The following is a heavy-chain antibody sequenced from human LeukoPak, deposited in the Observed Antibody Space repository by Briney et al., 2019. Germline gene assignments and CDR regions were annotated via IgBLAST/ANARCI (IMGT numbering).Heavy chain of an antibody. CDR1: GFTFSNYA. D-gene: IGHD1-14*01. V-gene: IGHV3-21*01. CDR2: ISRSGNFI. Sequence: PGGSLRLSCAASGFTFSNYAMNWVRQAPGKGLEWVSSISRSGNFIYYVDSVKGRFTISRDNAKNSLYLQMNSLRAEDTAVYYCARVETTGRTWGQGTLVSVSA. J-gene: IGHJ4*02. CDR3: ARVETTGRT.